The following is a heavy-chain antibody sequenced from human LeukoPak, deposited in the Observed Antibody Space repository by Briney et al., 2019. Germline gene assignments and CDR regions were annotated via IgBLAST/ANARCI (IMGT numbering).Heavy chain of an antibody. CDR2: IYPGDSAT. CDR3: TRQLNWADAFDI. D-gene: IGHD7-27*01. Sequence: GESLKISCKDSGYSFTSYWIGWVRQMPGKGLEWMGIIYPGDSATRCSPSFQGQVAISADKSIRTAYLQWSSLKASDTAIYYCTRQLNWADAFDIWGQGTMVTVSS. V-gene: IGHV5-51*01. CDR1: GYSFTSYW. J-gene: IGHJ3*02.